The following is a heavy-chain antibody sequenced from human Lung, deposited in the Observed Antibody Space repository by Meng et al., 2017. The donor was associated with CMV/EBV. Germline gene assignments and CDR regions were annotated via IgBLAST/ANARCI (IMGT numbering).Heavy chain of an antibody. Sequence: GGSLRLXXAASGFTVSSNYMSWVHQAPGKGLGWVSVIYSGGSTYYADSVKGRFTISRDNSKNTLYLQLNSLRAEDTAVYYCARNNCSSNSCYSHYYYGMAVWGQGTTVTVSS. CDR1: GFTVSSNY. CDR3: ARNNCSSNSCYSHYYYGMAV. D-gene: IGHD2-2*01. J-gene: IGHJ6*02. CDR2: IYSGGST. V-gene: IGHV3-53*01.